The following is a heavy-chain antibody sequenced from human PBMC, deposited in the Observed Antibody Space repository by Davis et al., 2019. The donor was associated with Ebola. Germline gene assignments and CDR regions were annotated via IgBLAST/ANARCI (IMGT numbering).Heavy chain of an antibody. CDR2: IIPMFGTA. V-gene: IGHV1-69*06. CDR3: ATGPNWFDP. J-gene: IGHJ5*02. Sequence: SVKVSCKASGGTFSSYAISWVRQAPGQGLEWMGGIIPMFGTANYAQKFQGRVTMTEDTSTDTAYMELSSLRSEDTAVYYCATGPNWFDPWGQGTLVTVSS. CDR1: GGTFSSYA.